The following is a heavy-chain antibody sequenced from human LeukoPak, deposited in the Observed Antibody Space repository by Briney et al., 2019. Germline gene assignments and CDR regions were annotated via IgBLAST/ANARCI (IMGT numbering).Heavy chain of an antibody. J-gene: IGHJ4*02. CDR3: ARLYCSRTSCYYSN. CDR2: IYYSGSS. Sequence: SETLSLTCTVSGGSVSSVSYYWSWLRQPPGKGLEWIGYIYYSGSSSYNPALKSRVTISLDTSKNQFSLKLSSVTAADTAIYYCARLYCSRTSCYYSNWGQGTLVTVSS. D-gene: IGHD2-2*01. V-gene: IGHV4-61*01. CDR1: GGSVSSVSYY.